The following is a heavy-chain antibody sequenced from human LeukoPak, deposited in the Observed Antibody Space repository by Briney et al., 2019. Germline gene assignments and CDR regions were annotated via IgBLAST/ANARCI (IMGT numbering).Heavy chain of an antibody. V-gene: IGHV3-9*01. D-gene: IGHD3-22*01. J-gene: IGHJ4*02. CDR1: GFTFDDYA. CDR2: ICWNSGSI. CDR3: ARGPAYYYDSSGYYLYYFDY. Sequence: PGRSLRLSCAASGFTFDDYAMHWVRQAPGKGLEWVSGICWNSGSIGYADSVKGRFTISRDNAKNSLYLQMNSLRAEDTALYYCARGPAYYYDSSGYYLYYFDYWGQGTLVTVSS.